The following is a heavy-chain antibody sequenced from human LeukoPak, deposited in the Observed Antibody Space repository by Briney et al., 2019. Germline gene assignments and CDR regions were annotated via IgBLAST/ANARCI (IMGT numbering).Heavy chain of an antibody. CDR1: GGSISSYY. CDR2: IYYSGST. D-gene: IGHD3-10*01. J-gene: IGHJ5*02. V-gene: IGHV4-59*01. Sequence: SETLSLTCTVSGGSISSYYWSWIRQPPGKGLEWIGYIYYSGSTNYKPSLKSRVTITVDTSKNQFSLKLSSVTAADTAVYYCARGGYYGSGNDFRFDPWGQGTLVTVSS. CDR3: ARGGYYGSGNDFRFDP.